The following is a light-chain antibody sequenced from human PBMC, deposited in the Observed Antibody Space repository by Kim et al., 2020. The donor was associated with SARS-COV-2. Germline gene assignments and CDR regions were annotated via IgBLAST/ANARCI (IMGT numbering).Light chain of an antibody. CDR3: AAWDDSLNGRV. J-gene: IGLJ3*02. CDR1: SSNIGTNA. CDR2: RNN. Sequence: GQRVTISCSGSSSNIGTNAVNWYQQVPGTAPKLLIYRNNQRPSGVPDRFSASKSGTSASLAISGPQSEDEADYYCAAWDDSLNGRVFGGGTKLTVL. V-gene: IGLV1-44*01.